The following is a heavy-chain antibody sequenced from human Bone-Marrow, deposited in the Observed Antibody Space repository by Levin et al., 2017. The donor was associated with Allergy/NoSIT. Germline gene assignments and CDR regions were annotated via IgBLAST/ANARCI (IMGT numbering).Heavy chain of an antibody. J-gene: IGHJ4*02. CDR3: AKDISSGGYSGYDY. CDR1: GFTFDDYA. CDR2: IYWNSGSI. Sequence: SGGSLRLSCIASGFTFDDYAMHWVRLLPGKGLEWVSGIYWNSGSIAYADSVKGRFTISRDNSKNSLYLQMNSLRVEDTALYYCAKDISSGGYSGYDYWGQGNQVTVSS. V-gene: IGHV3-9*01. D-gene: IGHD5-12*01.